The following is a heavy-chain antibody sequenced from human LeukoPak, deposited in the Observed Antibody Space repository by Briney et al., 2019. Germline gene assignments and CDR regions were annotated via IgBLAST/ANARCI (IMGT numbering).Heavy chain of an antibody. J-gene: IGHJ4*02. Sequence: PGGSLRLSCAASGFTFSSYSMNWVRQAPGKGLVWVSRINSDGTSTNYADSVKGRFTISRDNAKNTLFLQMNSLRAEDTAVYYCARGGGRYSSAYYFDYWGQGTLVTVSS. CDR2: INSDGTST. V-gene: IGHV3-74*01. CDR1: GFTFSSYS. CDR3: ARGGGRYSSAYYFDY. D-gene: IGHD6-25*01.